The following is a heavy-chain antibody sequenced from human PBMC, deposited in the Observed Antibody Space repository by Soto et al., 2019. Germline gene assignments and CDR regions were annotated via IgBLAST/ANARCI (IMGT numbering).Heavy chain of an antibody. D-gene: IGHD5-12*01. V-gene: IGHV1-18*01. J-gene: IGHJ4*02. CDR3: ARGFPYSGYDYYHFDY. CDR1: GYTFTSYG. Sequence: ASVKVSCKASGYTFTSYGISWVRQAPGQGLEWMGWISAYNGNTNYAQKLQGRVTMTTDTSTSTAYMELRSLRSEDTAVYYCARGFPYSGYDYYHFDYWGQGTLVTVSS. CDR2: ISAYNGNT.